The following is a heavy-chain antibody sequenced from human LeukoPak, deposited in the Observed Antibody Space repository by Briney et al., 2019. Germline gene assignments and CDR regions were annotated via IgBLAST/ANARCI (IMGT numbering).Heavy chain of an antibody. CDR1: GYTFTSYG. Sequence: ASVKVSCKASGYTFTSYGISWVRQAPGQGLEWMGWISAYNGNTNYAQKLQGRVTMTTDTSTSTAYMELRSLRSDDTAVYYCARETGITMVRGVRGNYGMDVWGKGTTVTVSS. D-gene: IGHD3-10*01. J-gene: IGHJ6*04. V-gene: IGHV1-18*01. CDR2: ISAYNGNT. CDR3: ARETGITMVRGVRGNYGMDV.